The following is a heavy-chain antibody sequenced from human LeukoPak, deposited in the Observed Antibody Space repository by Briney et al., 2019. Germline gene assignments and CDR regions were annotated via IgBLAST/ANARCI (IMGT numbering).Heavy chain of an antibody. CDR3: ARSSVLRYSYGTYYFDY. CDR2: INHSGST. CDR1: GGSISSYY. D-gene: IGHD5-18*01. V-gene: IGHV4-34*01. Sequence: SETLSLTCTASGGSISSYYWSWIRQPPGKGLEWIGEINHSGSTNYNPSLKSRVTISVDTSKNQFSLKLSSVTAADTAVYYCARSSVLRYSYGTYYFDYWGQGTLVTVSS. J-gene: IGHJ4*02.